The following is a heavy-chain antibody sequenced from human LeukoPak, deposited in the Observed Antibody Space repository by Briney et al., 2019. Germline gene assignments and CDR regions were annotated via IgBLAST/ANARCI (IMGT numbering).Heavy chain of an antibody. V-gene: IGHV4-39*07. J-gene: IGHJ4*02. Sequence: SETLSPTCAVSGGSISSANYYWGWIRQPPGKGLEWIGSIYHSGSTYYNPSLKSRVTISLDMSNNQFSLRLSSVTAADTAVYYCARGGYSYDCDYWGQGTLVTVSS. CDR3: ARGGYSYDCDY. D-gene: IGHD5-18*01. CDR2: IYHSGST. CDR1: GGSISSANYY.